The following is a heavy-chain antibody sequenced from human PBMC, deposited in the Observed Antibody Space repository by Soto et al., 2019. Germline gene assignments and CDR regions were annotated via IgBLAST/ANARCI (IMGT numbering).Heavy chain of an antibody. CDR3: VTVNLVGAAYYFDY. CDR1: GGSIRNGDYY. CDR2: VYYSGTT. Sequence: SETLSLTCTVSGGSIRNGDYYWGWIRQPPGKGLEWVGYVYYSGTTYSHPSLNSRVSISVDTSENQFSLRLTSVTAADTAVYYCVTVNLVGAAYYFDYWGPGTLVTVSS. D-gene: IGHD1-26*01. V-gene: IGHV4-30-4*01. J-gene: IGHJ4*02.